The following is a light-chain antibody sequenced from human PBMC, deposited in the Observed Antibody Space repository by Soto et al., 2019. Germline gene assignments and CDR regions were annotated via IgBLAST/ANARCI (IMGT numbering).Light chain of an antibody. CDR2: DNN. Sequence: QSVLTQPPSVSAAPGQKVTISCSGSSSNIGNNYVSWYQQLPGTAPKLLIYDNNKRPSGIPDRFSGSKSGTSATLGITGLQTGDGADYYCGTWDSSLSAYVFGTGTKATAL. V-gene: IGLV1-51*01. CDR1: SSNIGNNY. J-gene: IGLJ1*01. CDR3: GTWDSSLSAYV.